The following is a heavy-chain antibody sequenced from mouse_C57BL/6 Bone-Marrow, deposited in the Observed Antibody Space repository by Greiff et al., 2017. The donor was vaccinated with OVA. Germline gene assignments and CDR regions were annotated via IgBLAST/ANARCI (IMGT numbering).Heavy chain of an antibody. J-gene: IGHJ4*01. CDR1: GYTFTSYW. V-gene: IGHV1-52*01. Sequence: QVQLQQPGAELVRPGSSVKLSCKASGYTFTSYWMHWVKQRPIQGLEWIGNIDPSDSETHYNQKFKDKATLTVDKSSSTAYMQLSSLTSEDSAVYYCARGVDDAMDYWGQGTSVTVSS. CDR3: ARGVDDAMDY. CDR2: IDPSDSET. D-gene: IGHD2-3*01.